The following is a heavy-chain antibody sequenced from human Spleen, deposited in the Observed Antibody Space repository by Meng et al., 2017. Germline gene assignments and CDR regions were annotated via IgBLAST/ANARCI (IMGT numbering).Heavy chain of an antibody. CDR3: ARINTGLISEGTWYFDL. D-gene: IGHD2-8*01. CDR1: GFSLSTSGVG. Sequence: SGPTLVKPTQTLTLTCTVSGFSLSTSGVGVGWIRQPPGKALEWLALIYWDDDKSYRPSLESRLTITQDTSKNQVVLTLTNMAPVDTATYYCARINTGLISEGTWYFDLWGRGTLVTVSS. J-gene: IGHJ2*01. CDR2: IYWDDDK. V-gene: IGHV2-5*02.